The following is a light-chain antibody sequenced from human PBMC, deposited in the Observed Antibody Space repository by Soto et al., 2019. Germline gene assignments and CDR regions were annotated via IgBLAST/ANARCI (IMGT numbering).Light chain of an antibody. J-gene: IGKJ2*01. V-gene: IGKV1-5*03. CDR3: QQYNSYPYT. CDR2: KAS. Sequence: DIQMTQSPSTLSASVGDRVTITCRASQSISSWLAWYQQKPGKAPKLLIYKASSLESGVPSRFSGSGSGTEFTLTISSLQHDDFATYYCQQYNSYPYTFGQGTKVDIK. CDR1: QSISSW.